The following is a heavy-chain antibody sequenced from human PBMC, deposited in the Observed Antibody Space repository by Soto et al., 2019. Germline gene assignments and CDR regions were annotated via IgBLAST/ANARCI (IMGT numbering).Heavy chain of an antibody. J-gene: IGHJ2*01. V-gene: IGHV3-13*01. CDR3: ARSARWLQSRYFDL. D-gene: IGHD5-12*01. CDR1: GFIFSDYD. CDR2: IDIAGDT. Sequence: LRLSCAASGFIFSDYDMHWVRQVTGKGLEWVSAIDIAGDTYYPDSVKGRFTISRETARNSLYLQMNSLRAGDTAVYYCARSARWLQSRYFDLWGRGTLVTVSS.